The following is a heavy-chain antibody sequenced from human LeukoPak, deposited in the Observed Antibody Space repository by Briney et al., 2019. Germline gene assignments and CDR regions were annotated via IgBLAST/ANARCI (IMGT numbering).Heavy chain of an antibody. V-gene: IGHV1-46*01. CDR2: INPSGGST. J-gene: IGHJ6*03. Sequence: ASVKVSCKASGYTFTSYYMHWVRQAPGQGLEWMGIINPSGGSTSYAQKFQGRVTMTRDMSTSTVYMELSSLRSEDTAVYYCARGGVRGVICAYYYYMDVWGKGTTVTISS. D-gene: IGHD3-10*01. CDR3: ARGGVRGVICAYYYYMDV. CDR1: GYTFTSYY.